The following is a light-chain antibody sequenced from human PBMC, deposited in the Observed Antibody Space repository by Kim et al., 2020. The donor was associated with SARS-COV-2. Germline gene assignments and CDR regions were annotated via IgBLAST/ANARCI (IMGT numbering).Light chain of an antibody. V-gene: IGKV1-39*01. Sequence: SASVGDRVTSTCRASQTISIYLNWYQQKPGKAPKLLIHAASSLQSGVPSRFSGSGSGTDFALTISSLQREDFATYYCQQIYSTPYTFGQGTKLEI. CDR1: QTISIY. CDR2: AAS. CDR3: QQIYSTPYT. J-gene: IGKJ2*01.